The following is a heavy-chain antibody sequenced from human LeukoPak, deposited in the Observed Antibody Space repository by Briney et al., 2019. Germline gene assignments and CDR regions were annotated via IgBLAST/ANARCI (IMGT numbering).Heavy chain of an antibody. CDR3: ARDRGPGTWFDP. Sequence: SETLSLTCAVYGGSFSGYYWSWIRQPPGKGLEWIGEINHSGSTNYNPSLKSRVTISVDTSKNQFSLKLSSVTAADTAVYYCARDRGPGTWFDPWGLGTLVTVSS. V-gene: IGHV4-34*01. D-gene: IGHD3-10*01. CDR2: INHSGST. J-gene: IGHJ5*02. CDR1: GGSFSGYY.